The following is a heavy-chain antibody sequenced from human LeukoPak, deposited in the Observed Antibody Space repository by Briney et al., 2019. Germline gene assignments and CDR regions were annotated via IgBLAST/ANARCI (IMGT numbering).Heavy chain of an antibody. J-gene: IGHJ6*02. CDR1: GFTFSSYA. CDR3: AKDFYDSTSYYYGMDV. CDR2: ISGSGGST. Sequence: GGSLRLSCAASGFTFSSYAMSWVRQAPGKGLEWVSAISGSGGSTYYADSVKGRFTISRDNSKNTLYLQMNSLRAGDTAVYYCAKDFYDSTSYYYGMDVWGQGTTVTVSS. D-gene: IGHD3-22*01. V-gene: IGHV3-23*01.